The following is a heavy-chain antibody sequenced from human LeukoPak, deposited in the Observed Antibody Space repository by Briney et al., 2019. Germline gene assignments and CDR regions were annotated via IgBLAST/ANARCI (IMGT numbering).Heavy chain of an antibody. J-gene: IGHJ6*03. D-gene: IGHD2-2*02. CDR2: IRYDGSNK. Sequence: PGGSLRLSCAASGFTFSSYGMHWVRQAPGKGLEWVAFIRYDGSNKYYADSVKGRFTISRDNSKNTLHLQMNSLRAEDTAVYYCAREGEGIVVVPAAIWSSYYYMDVWGKGTTVTVSS. CDR1: GFTFSSYG. CDR3: AREGEGIVVVPAAIWSSYYYMDV. V-gene: IGHV3-30*02.